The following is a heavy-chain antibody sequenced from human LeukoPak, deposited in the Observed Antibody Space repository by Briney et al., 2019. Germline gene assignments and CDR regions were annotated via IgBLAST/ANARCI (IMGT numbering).Heavy chain of an antibody. CDR2: IYSGGST. J-gene: IGHJ6*03. CDR1: GFTVSSNY. Sequence: PGGSLRLSCAASGFTVSSNYMSWVRQAPWKGLEWVSVIYSGGSTYYADSVKGRFTISRDNSNNTLYLQMNRLRAEDTAVYYCARDTAMVTYHYMLVWGKGTTVTVSS. D-gene: IGHD5-18*01. CDR3: ARDTAMVTYHYMLV. V-gene: IGHV3-53*01.